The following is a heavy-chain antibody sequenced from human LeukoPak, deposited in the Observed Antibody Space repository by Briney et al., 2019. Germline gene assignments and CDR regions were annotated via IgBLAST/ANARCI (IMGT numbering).Heavy chain of an antibody. V-gene: IGHV6-1*01. Sequence: SQTLSLTCAISGDSVSSNSAAWNWIRQSPSRGLEWLGRTYYRSKCYNDYAVSVKSRITINPDTSKNQFSLQLNSVTPEDTAVYYCSAAFGDEAWFDPWGQGTLVTVSS. CDR1: GDSVSSNSAA. D-gene: IGHD3-10*01. CDR3: SAAFGDEAWFDP. CDR2: TYYRSKCYN. J-gene: IGHJ5*02.